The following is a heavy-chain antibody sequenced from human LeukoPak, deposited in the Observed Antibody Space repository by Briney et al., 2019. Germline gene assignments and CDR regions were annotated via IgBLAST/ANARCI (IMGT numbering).Heavy chain of an antibody. CDR3: TRDLLGFATTPLSD. CDR2: INPNRGDT. Sequence: ASVRVSCKASGYTFTNNYIHWVRQAPGHGLEWMGRINPNRGDTNYAQKFQGRVTITGDTSISTAFMELTRLTSDDTAVYYCTRDLLGFATTPLSDWGQGTLVTVSS. V-gene: IGHV1-2*06. D-gene: IGHD4-17*01. J-gene: IGHJ4*02. CDR1: GYTFTNNY.